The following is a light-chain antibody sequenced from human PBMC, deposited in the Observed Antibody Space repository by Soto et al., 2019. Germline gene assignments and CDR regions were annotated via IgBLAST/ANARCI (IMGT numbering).Light chain of an antibody. J-gene: IGKJ3*01. CDR3: QHFNSYSGT. Sequence: AIQLTQSPSSLSTLLGDRVTITCRASQGISNALAWYQQKPGKPPRLLIYDGSFLESGVPSRFSGSGSVTDFTLSISNLQPEDFGIYYCQHFNSYSGTFGPGTRVDFK. CDR2: DGS. CDR1: QGISNA. V-gene: IGKV1-13*02.